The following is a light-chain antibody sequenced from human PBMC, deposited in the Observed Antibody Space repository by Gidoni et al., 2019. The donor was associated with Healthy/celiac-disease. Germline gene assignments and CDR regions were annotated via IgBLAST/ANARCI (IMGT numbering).Light chain of an antibody. J-gene: IGKJ4*01. Sequence: EIVMTQSPATLSVSPGERATPSCRASKRVSSNLAWYQQKPGQAPRLLIYGATTRATGIPARFSGSGSGTEFTLTISSLQSEDFAVYYCQQYNNWPLTFGGGTKVEIK. CDR3: QQYNNWPLT. CDR2: GAT. CDR1: KRVSSN. V-gene: IGKV3-15*01.